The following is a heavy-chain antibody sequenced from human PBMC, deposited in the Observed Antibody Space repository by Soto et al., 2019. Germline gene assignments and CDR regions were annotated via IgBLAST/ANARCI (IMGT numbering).Heavy chain of an antibody. CDR2: ISYDGSNK. V-gene: IGHV3-30-3*01. CDR1: GFTFSSYA. D-gene: IGHD4-4*01. J-gene: IGHJ4*02. Sequence: QVQLVESGGGVVQPGRSLRLSCAASGFTFSSYAMHWVRQAPGKGLEWVAVISYDGSNKYYADSVKGRFTISRDNSKNTQYLQMNSLRAEDKDGYYCAGDPEYSPTYYFDYWGQGTLVTVSS. CDR3: AGDPEYSPTYYFDY.